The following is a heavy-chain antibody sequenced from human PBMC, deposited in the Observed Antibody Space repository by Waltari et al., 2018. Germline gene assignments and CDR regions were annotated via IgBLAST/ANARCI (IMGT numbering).Heavy chain of an antibody. Sequence: GFTFKXYSLHWARQAPGRGLQWVAVISSNGNTKYYADAVKGRFTISRDNSRNXLHLQMNSLRPEDTAVYFCARVWRDXFYYSMDVXGQGTTVTVXS. V-gene: IGHV3-30*16. CDR2: ISSNGNTK. CDR1: GFTFKXYS. J-gene: IGHJ6*03. CDR3: ARVWRDXFYYSMDV.